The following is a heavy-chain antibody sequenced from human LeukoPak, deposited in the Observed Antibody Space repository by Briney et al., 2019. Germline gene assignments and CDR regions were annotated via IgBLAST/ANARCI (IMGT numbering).Heavy chain of an antibody. CDR3: AKATGTLGN. CDR2: ISGSGGNT. V-gene: IGHV3-23*01. J-gene: IGHJ4*02. D-gene: IGHD1-1*01. Sequence: PGGSLRLSCAASGFTFSSYGMSWVRQASGKGLEWVSAISGSGGNTYYADSVKGRFTISRDNSKDTLYLQMNSLTAEDTAIYYCAKATGTLGNWGQGTLVTVSS. CDR1: GFTFSSYG.